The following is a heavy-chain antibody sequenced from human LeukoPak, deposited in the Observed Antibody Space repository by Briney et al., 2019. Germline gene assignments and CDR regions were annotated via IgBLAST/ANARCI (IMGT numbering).Heavy chain of an antibody. CDR3: ARTRDNYYDASPNAFDV. J-gene: IGHJ3*01. Sequence: PGGSLRLSCAASGFTFSDYYMSWIRQPPGKGREWIGSIYYSGSTYYNPSLKSRVTISVDTSNNQFSLKLTSVTAADTAMYYCARTRDNYYDASPNAFDVWGQGTMVTVSS. D-gene: IGHD3-22*01. V-gene: IGHV4-38-2*01. CDR2: IYYSGST. CDR1: GFTFSDYY.